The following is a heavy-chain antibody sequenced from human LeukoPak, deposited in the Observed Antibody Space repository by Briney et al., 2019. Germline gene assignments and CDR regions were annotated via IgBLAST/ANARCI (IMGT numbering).Heavy chain of an antibody. Sequence: SQALSLTCAVSGGSISGGDYSWSWIRQPPGKGLEWIGYIYYNGRTYYNPSLKSRVTISVDPSKNQFSLKLSSVTAADTAVYYCARAGIAAAGNRWFDPWGQGTLVTVSS. CDR1: GGSISGGDYS. D-gene: IGHD6-13*01. J-gene: IGHJ5*02. CDR2: IYYNGRT. CDR3: ARAGIAAAGNRWFDP. V-gene: IGHV4-30-4*07.